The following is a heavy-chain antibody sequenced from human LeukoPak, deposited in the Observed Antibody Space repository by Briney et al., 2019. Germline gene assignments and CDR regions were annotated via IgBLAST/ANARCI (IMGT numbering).Heavy chain of an antibody. V-gene: IGHV4-59*08. CDR1: GGSTSSYY. CDR2: NYYSGST. CDR3: ARHGGDWVFDY. D-gene: IGHD2-21*02. J-gene: IGHJ4*02. Sequence: PSETLPLTCTVSGGSTSSYYWSWIRQPPGKGLEWIGYNYYSGSTKSNPSLKSRVTISVDTSKNQFSLKLSSVTAADTAVYYCARHGGDWVFDYWGQGTLVTVSS.